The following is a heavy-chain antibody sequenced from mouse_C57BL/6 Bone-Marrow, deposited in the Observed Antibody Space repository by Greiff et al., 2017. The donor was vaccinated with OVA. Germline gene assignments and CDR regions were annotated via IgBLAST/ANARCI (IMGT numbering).Heavy chain of an antibody. J-gene: IGHJ2*01. Sequence: VKLQQPGAELVMPGASVKLSCKASGYTFTSYWMHWVKQRPGQGLEWIGEIDPSDSYTNYNQKFKGKSTLTVDKSSSTAYMQLSSLTSEDSAVYYCARYGYDGNYCDYWGQGTTRTVSS. CDR2: IDPSDSYT. CDR3: ARYGYDGNYCDY. V-gene: IGHV1-69*01. D-gene: IGHD2-2*01. CDR1: GYTFTSYW.